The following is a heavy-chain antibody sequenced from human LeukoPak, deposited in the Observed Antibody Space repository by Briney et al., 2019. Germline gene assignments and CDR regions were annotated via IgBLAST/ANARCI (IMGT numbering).Heavy chain of an antibody. J-gene: IGHJ4*02. Sequence: PGGSLRLSCAASGFTFSSYAMSWVRQAPGKGLEWVSAISGSGGRTHYADSVKGRFTISRDNAKKSLYLQMNSLRAEDTAVYYCASKQGDYWGQGTLVTVSS. V-gene: IGHV3-23*01. CDR3: ASKQGDY. CDR2: ISGSGGRT. CDR1: GFTFSSYA.